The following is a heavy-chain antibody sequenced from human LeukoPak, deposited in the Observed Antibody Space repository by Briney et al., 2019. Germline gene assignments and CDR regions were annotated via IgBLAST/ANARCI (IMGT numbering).Heavy chain of an antibody. J-gene: IGHJ4*02. D-gene: IGHD6-19*01. Sequence: GGSLRLSCATSGFNLSTYWMTWVRQHTGKGLEWVANIKQDGSEKYYVDSVKGQFTISIDKAKKLLYLQMNSLRVEDTAVYYCARDRGSSGRLGRFDNWGQGTLVTVSP. CDR2: IKQDGSEK. CDR1: GFNLSTYW. V-gene: IGHV3-7*01. CDR3: ARDRGSSGRLGRFDN.